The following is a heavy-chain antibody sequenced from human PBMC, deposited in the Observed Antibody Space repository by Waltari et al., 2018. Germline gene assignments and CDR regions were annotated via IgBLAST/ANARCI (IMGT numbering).Heavy chain of an antibody. V-gene: IGHV1-2*06. Sequence: QVQLVQSGAEVKKPGASVKVSCKASGTTFTAFYIPWVRQAPGQWLEWMGRINPNSGASNYAVKLQGRISLTRDMSLNTAFMELSRLTSDDTAVYYCARGASINLSSAFDPWGQGTLVTVSS. J-gene: IGHJ5*01. D-gene: IGHD3-9*01. CDR2: INPNSGAS. CDR1: GTTFTAFY. CDR3: ARGASINLSSAFDP.